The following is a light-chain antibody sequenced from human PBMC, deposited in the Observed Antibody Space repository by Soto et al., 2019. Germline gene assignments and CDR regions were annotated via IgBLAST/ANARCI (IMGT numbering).Light chain of an antibody. Sequence: EIVMTQSPATLSVSPGERATLSCRASQSVSSNLAWYQQKPGQAPRLLIYAASTRATGIPARFSGSGSGTEFSLTISGLQSDDFATYYCQQYNSYLYTFGQGTKVDIK. J-gene: IGKJ2*01. CDR3: QQYNSYLYT. CDR1: QSVSSN. V-gene: IGKV3-15*01. CDR2: AAS.